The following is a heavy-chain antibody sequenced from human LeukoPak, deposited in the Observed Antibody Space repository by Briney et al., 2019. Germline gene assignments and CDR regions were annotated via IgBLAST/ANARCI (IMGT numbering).Heavy chain of an antibody. CDR3: ARGYADTAMVTHWYFDL. D-gene: IGHD5-18*01. CDR1: GDSISSSRYY. CDR2: VSYSGSP. V-gene: IGHV4-39*01. J-gene: IGHJ2*01. Sequence: PSETLSLTCTVSGDSISSSRYYWGWIRQPPGKGLEWIGSVSYSGSPYYNPSLKSRVTISVDTSKNQFSLKLSSVTAADTAVYYCARGYADTAMVTHWYFDLWGRGTLVTVSS.